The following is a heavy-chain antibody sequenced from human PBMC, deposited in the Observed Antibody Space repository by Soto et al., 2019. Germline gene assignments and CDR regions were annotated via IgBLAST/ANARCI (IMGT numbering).Heavy chain of an antibody. D-gene: IGHD2-2*01. CDR2: IYYSGST. V-gene: IGHV4-39*01. CDR1: GGSISSSSYY. Sequence: QLQLQESGPGLVKPSETLSLTCTVSGGSISSSSYYWGWIRQPPGKGLEWIGSIYYSGSTYYNPSLKSRVTISVDTSKNQFSLKLSSVTAADTAVYYCARRSGDIVLVPAAPNWFDPWGQGTLVTVSS. J-gene: IGHJ5*02. CDR3: ARRSGDIVLVPAAPNWFDP.